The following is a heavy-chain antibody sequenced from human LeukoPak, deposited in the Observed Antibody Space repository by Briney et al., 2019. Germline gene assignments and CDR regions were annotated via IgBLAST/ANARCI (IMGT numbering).Heavy chain of an antibody. CDR2: VSHSGDT. CDR1: DDPISSDYF. J-gene: IGHJ6*03. CDR3: AREREYYYMDV. V-gene: IGHV4-38-2*02. Sequence: PSETLSLTCTVSDDPISSDYFWAWIRQAPGKGLDYLGSVSHSGDTFYNPSLKTRVSISVDTSKNLFSLKLTSVTAADTAIYYCAREREYYYMDVWGKGTTVSVSS.